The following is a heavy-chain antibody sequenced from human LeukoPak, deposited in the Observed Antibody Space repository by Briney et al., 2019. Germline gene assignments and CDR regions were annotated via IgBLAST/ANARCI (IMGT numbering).Heavy chain of an antibody. J-gene: IGHJ4*02. CDR3: ARENWYYDY. V-gene: IGHV1-2*02. CDR2: VYPNNGDT. D-gene: IGHD3-10*01. CDR1: GYTISNYY. Sequence: RASVKVSCKASGYTISNYYIHWVRQAPGQGLEWMGWVYPNNGDTNYAPSFQGRVTLTRDTSISTTYMELTSLRSDDTAVYYCARENWYYDYWGQGTLVTVSS.